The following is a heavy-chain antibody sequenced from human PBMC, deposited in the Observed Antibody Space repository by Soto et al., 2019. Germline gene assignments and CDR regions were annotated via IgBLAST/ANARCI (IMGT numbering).Heavy chain of an antibody. D-gene: IGHD6-19*01. CDR3: AKPRYSSDWYGGADY. CDR2: ISARGGST. J-gene: IGHJ4*02. Sequence: EVQLLESGGGLVQPRGSLRLSCAASGFTFSSYAMSWVRQAPGKGLEWVSGISARGGSTYYADSVKGRFTISRDNAKNTLYLQMNSLRAEDTAVYYCAKPRYSSDWYGGADYWGQGTLVTVSS. V-gene: IGHV3-23*01. CDR1: GFTFSSYA.